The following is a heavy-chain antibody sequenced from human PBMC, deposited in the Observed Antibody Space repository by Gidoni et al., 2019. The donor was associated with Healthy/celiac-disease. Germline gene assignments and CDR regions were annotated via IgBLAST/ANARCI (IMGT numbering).Heavy chain of an antibody. V-gene: IGHV4-31*02. CDR1: GGSISSGSYY. Sequence: GGSISSGSYYWSWLRQHPGKGLEWIGYIYYSGSTYSNPSLKSRVTISVDTSKTQFSLKLSSGTAADTAVYYCARDRREEWLLKVLYFDLWGRGTLVTVSS. J-gene: IGHJ2*01. D-gene: IGHD3-3*01. CDR3: ARDRREEWLLKVLYFDL. CDR2: IYYSGST.